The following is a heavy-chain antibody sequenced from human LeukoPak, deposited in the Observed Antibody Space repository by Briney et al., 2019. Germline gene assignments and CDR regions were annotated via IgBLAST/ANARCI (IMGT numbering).Heavy chain of an antibody. J-gene: IGHJ4*02. D-gene: IGHD3-10*01. CDR2: ISSSSSYI. CDR3: ARRNPHRGAMDY. Sequence: GGSLRLSCAASGFTFSSYSMNWVRQAPGKGLEWVSSISSSSSYIYYADSVKGRFTISRDNAKNSLYLQMNSLRAEDTAAYYCARRNPHRGAMDYWGQGTLVTVSS. CDR1: GFTFSSYS. V-gene: IGHV3-21*01.